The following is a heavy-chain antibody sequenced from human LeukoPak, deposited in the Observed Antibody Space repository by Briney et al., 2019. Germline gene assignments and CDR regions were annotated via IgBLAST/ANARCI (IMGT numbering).Heavy chain of an antibody. CDR1: GGSINSGGYY. J-gene: IGHJ4*02. Sequence: SQTLSLTCTVSGGSINSGGYYWSWIRQHPGKGLEWIGFIYYSGGTSYNPSLKSRVTISVDTSKNQFPLKLSSVTAADTAVYYCARDSYYGPTVFDYWGQGTLVTVSS. D-gene: IGHD3-10*01. CDR2: IYYSGGT. CDR3: ARDSYYGPTVFDY. V-gene: IGHV4-31*03.